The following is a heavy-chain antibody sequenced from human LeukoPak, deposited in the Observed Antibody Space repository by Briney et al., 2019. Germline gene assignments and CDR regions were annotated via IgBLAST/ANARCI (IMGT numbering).Heavy chain of an antibody. V-gene: IGHV3-23*01. CDR3: AKVRGGLYYYGSGSYYMNY. J-gene: IGHJ4*02. CDR2: ISGIGGST. CDR1: GFTFSSYA. D-gene: IGHD3-10*01. Sequence: GGSLRLSCAASGFTFSSYAMSGVRQAPGRGLEWVSAISGIGGSTYYADSVKGRFTISRDNSKNTLYLQMNSLRAEDTAVYYCAKVRGGLYYYGSGSYYMNYWGQGTLVTVSS.